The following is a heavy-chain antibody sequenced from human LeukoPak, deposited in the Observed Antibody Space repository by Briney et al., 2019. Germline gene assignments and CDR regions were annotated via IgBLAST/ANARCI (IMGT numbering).Heavy chain of an antibody. CDR2: INHSGST. V-gene: IGHV4-34*01. Sequence: SETLSLTCAVYGGSFSGYYWSWIRQPPGKGLEWIGEINHSGSTNYNPSLKSRVTISVDTSKNQFSLKLSSVTAADTAVYYCASVRSYGSGSYPYWGQGILVTVSS. J-gene: IGHJ4*02. D-gene: IGHD3-10*01. CDR3: ASVRSYGSGSYPY. CDR1: GGSFSGYY.